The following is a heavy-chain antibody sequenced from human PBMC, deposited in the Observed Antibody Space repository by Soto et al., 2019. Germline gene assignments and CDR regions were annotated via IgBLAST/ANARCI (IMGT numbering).Heavy chain of an antibody. CDR3: AMSNSNDLYYHFES. V-gene: IGHV3-9*01. CDR2: INWNSDTI. Sequence: EVQLVESGGGSVQPGGSLRLSCVASGFRFDDYAMHWVRQRPGKGLEWVSGINWNSDTIGYDDSVKGRFIVSRDNAEGSLLLQMSSLRAEDTAISFCAMSNSNDLYYHFESWGQGTPVTVSS. D-gene: IGHD3-10*01. CDR1: GFRFDDYA. J-gene: IGHJ4*02.